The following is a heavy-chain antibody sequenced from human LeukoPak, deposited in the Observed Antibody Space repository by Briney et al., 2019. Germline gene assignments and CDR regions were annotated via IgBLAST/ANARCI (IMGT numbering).Heavy chain of an antibody. CDR3: ASPRYYYDSSGYYDQAYYYYMDV. D-gene: IGHD3-22*01. CDR1: GFTFSDYY. CDR2: ISSSGSTI. V-gene: IGHV3-11*04. Sequence: GGSLRLSCAASGFTFSDYYMSWIRQAPGKGLEWVSYISSSGSTIYYADSVKGRFTISRDNAKNSLYLQMNSLRAEDTAVYYCASPRYYYDSSGYYDQAYYYYMDVWGKGTTVTVSS. J-gene: IGHJ6*03.